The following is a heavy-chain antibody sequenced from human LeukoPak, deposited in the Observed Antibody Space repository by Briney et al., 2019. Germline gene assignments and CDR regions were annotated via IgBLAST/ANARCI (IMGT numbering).Heavy chain of an antibody. J-gene: IGHJ4*02. D-gene: IGHD3-22*01. CDR2: IYYSGST. V-gene: IGHV4-39*07. Sequence: SETLSLTCTVSGGSISSSSYYWGWIRQPPGKGLEWIGSIYYSGSTYYNPSLKSRVTISVDTSKNQFSLKLSSVTAADTAVYYCAGGGYYDSSGPTRPTGFDYWGQGTLVTVSS. CDR1: GGSISSSSYY. CDR3: AGGGYYDSSGPTRPTGFDY.